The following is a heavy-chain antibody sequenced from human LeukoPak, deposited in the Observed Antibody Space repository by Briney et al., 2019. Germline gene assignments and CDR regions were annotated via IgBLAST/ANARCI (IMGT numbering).Heavy chain of an antibody. V-gene: IGHV3-48*03. D-gene: IGHD6-19*01. CDR3: ARDGKGLAYYFDY. J-gene: IGHJ4*02. CDR1: GFTFSSYE. CDR2: ISSSGSTI. Sequence: GGSLRLSCAASGFTFSSYEMNWVRQAPGEGLERVSYISSSGSTIYYADSVKGRFTISRDNAKNSLYLQMNSLRAEDTAVYYCARDGKGLAYYFDYWGQGTLVTVSS.